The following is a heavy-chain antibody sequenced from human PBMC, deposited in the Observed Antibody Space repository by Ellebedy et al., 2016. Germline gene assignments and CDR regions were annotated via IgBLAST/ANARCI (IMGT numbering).Heavy chain of an antibody. V-gene: IGHV3-30*18. CDR1: GFTFSSYG. Sequence: LSLTCAASGFTFSSYGMHWVRQAPGKGLEWVAVISYDGSNKYYADSVKGRFTISRDNSKNTLYLQMNSLRAEDTAVYYCAKSYGDYGGNFFDYWGQGTLVTVSS. CDR2: ISYDGSNK. D-gene: IGHD4-17*01. CDR3: AKSYGDYGGNFFDY. J-gene: IGHJ4*02.